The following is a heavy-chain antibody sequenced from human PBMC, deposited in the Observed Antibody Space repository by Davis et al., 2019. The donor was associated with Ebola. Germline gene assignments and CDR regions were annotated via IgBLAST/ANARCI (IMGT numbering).Heavy chain of an antibody. V-gene: IGHV4-31*03. CDR3: ARARSVPLLDY. Sequence: SETLSLSCTVSGGSISRGGYYWNWIRQHPGKGLEWFGYIYYSGSTYYNPSLKSRVTISVDTSKNPFSLKLSSVTAADTAVYYCARARSVPLLDYWGQGTLVTVSS. CDR1: GGSISRGGYY. CDR2: IYYSGST. J-gene: IGHJ4*02.